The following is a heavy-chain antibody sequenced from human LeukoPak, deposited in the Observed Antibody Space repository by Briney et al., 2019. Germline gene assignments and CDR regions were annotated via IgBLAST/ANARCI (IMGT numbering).Heavy chain of an antibody. CDR2: MNPDSANT. Sequence: ASVKVSCKASGYTFTSHDINWVRQASGQGLEWMGWMNPDSANTGYAQKFQGRVTMTRNTSISTAYMGLSSLRSEDTAVYYCARLLGYCSSTSCYGAFDIWGQGTMVTVSS. D-gene: IGHD2-2*01. CDR1: GYTFTSHD. CDR3: ARLLGYCSSTSCYGAFDI. V-gene: IGHV1-8*01. J-gene: IGHJ3*02.